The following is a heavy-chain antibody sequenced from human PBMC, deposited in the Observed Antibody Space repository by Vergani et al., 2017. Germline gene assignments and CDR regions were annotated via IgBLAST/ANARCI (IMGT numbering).Heavy chain of an antibody. CDR2: IYYSGST. CDR1: GGSISSYY. D-gene: IGHD3-10*01. J-gene: IGHJ4*02. Sequence: QVQLQESGPGLVKPSETLSLTCTVSGGSISSYYWSWIRQPPGKGLEWIGYIYYSGSTNYNPSLKSRVTISVDTSKNQFSLKLSSVTAADTAVYYCARGGNYGSGSYYNDFDYWGQGTLVTVSS. V-gene: IGHV4-59*01. CDR3: ARGGNYGSGSYYNDFDY.